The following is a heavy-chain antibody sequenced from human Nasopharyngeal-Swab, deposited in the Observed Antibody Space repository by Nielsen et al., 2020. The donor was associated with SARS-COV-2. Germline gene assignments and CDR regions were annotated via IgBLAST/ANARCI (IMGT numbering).Heavy chain of an antibody. CDR3: ARSGYSNSDIDY. CDR1: GGTFSSYA. D-gene: IGHD6-6*01. Sequence: SSVTVSCQASGGTFSSYAISWVRQAPGQGLEWMGGIIPIFGTADYAQKFQDRVTITADESTSTAYMELSSLRSEDTAVYYCARSGYSNSDIDYWGQGTLVTVSS. V-gene: IGHV1-69*13. CDR2: IIPIFGTA. J-gene: IGHJ4*02.